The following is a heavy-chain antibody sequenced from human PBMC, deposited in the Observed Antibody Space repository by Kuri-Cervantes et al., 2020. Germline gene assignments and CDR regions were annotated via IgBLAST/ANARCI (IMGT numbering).Heavy chain of an antibody. D-gene: IGHD3-22*01. CDR1: GGSFSNYY. J-gene: IGHJ4*02. Sequence: SETLSLTCAVYGGSFSNYYWNWIRQPPGKGLEWIGEINHSGSTNYNPSLKSRVTISVDTSKNQFSLKLSSVTAADTAVYYCARVPVNYHDSSGYVFDHWGQGTLVTVSS. CDR2: INHSGST. CDR3: ARVPVNYHDSSGYVFDH. V-gene: IGHV4-34*01.